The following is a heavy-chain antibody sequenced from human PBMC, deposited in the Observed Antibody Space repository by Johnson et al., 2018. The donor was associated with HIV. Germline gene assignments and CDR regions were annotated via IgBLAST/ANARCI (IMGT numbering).Heavy chain of an antibody. CDR2: ISYDGSNK. CDR1: GFTFSSYA. J-gene: IGHJ3*02. D-gene: IGHD3-10*01. CDR3: ARGTYYYGSGNAFDM. Sequence: QVQLVESGGGVVQPGRSLRLSCAASGFTFSSYAIHWVRQAPGKGLEWVAVISYDGSNKYYADSVKGRFTISRDNSKNTLYLQMNSLRAEDTAVYYCARGTYYYGSGNAFDMWGQGTMVTVFS. V-gene: IGHV3-30*04.